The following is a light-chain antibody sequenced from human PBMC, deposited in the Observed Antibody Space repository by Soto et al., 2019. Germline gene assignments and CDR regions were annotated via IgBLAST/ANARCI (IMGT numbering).Light chain of an antibody. CDR3: LQDNSYPLT. CDR1: QGIGND. J-gene: IGKJ1*01. V-gene: IGKV1-6*01. CDR2: GAS. Sequence: AIQMTQSPSSLSASVGDRVTITCRASQGIGNDLGWYQQKPGKAPKVLIYGASSLQGGVPSRFSGSGSGTDFTLIISSLQPEDFATYYCLQDNSYPLTFGQGTKVDIK.